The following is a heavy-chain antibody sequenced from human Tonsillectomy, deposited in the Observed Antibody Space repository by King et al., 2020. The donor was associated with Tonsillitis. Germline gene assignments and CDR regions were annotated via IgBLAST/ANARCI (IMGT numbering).Heavy chain of an antibody. D-gene: IGHD3-22*01. CDR2: ISSSRSYI. V-gene: IGHV3-21*01. Sequence: VQLVQSGGGLAKPGGSLRLSCAASGFIFSTYSMNWVRQAPGKGLEWVSSISSSRSYIYYADSVKGRFTISRDNAKKSLYLHMNSLRAEDTAVYYCARVPTQYDSRGYYHVDYWGQGTLVTVSS. CDR3: ARVPTQYDSRGYYHVDY. J-gene: IGHJ4*02. CDR1: GFIFSTYS.